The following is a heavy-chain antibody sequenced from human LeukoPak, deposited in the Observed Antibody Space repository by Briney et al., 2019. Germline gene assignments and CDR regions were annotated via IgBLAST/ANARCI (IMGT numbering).Heavy chain of an antibody. J-gene: IGHJ3*02. V-gene: IGHV3-23*01. Sequence: PGGSLRLSCAASGFTFSSYSMNWVRQAPGKGLEWVSAISGSGGSTYYADSVKGRFTISRDNSKNTLYLQMNSLRAEDTAVYYCAKEKELRSAFDIWGQGTMVTVSS. CDR1: GFTFSSYS. CDR3: AKEKELRSAFDI. D-gene: IGHD1-26*01. CDR2: ISGSGGST.